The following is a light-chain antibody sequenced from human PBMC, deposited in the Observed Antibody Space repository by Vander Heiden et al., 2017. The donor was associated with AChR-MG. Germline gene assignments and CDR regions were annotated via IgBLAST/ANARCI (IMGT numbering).Light chain of an antibody. Sequence: EIVLTHSPAALSLSPGASDTLSCQAGHSVSIYLPWYQQKPDQAPRPPNYHASNSASGIAASFSGSGSGTDFTLTISSIGPEDVAVYYCQRRRNWPPFTFGGGTKVEMK. CDR2: HAS. CDR3: QRRRNWPPFT. V-gene: IGKV3-11*01. J-gene: IGKJ4*01. CDR1: HSVSIY.